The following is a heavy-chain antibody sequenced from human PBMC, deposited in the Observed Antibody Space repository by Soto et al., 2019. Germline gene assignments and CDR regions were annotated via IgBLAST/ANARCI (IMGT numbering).Heavy chain of an antibody. J-gene: IGHJ5*02. V-gene: IGHV4-31*03. CDR1: GGSITTGGYY. D-gene: IGHD2-15*01. CDR3: ARDVPLYCSGGSCYYSWFDP. Sequence: QVQLQESGPGLVKPSQTLSLTCTVSGGSITTGGYYWSWIRQHPGKGLEWIGYIYYSGSAYYNPSLKSRVTISVATSKNQFSLKLSSVTAADTAVYYCARDVPLYCSGGSCYYSWFDPWGQGTLVTVSS. CDR2: IYYSGSA.